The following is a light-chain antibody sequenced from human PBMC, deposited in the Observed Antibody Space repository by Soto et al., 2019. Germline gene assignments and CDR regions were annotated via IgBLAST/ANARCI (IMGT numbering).Light chain of an antibody. CDR3: GSFFEGSPHVG. V-gene: IGLV2-23*01. Sequence: QSVLTQPASVSGSPGQAITISCTGTKNDIGSDNLVSWYQQFPDKAPRLLLYEGRKRPSGVSDRFSGSTSGNTASLTISGPQVGEGAAYSCGSFFEGSPHVGFGGGPKLPVL. CDR2: EGR. CDR1: KNDIGSDNL. J-gene: IGLJ2*01.